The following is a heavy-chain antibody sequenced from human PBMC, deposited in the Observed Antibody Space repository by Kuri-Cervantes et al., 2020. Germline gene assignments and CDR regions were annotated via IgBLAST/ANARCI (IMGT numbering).Heavy chain of an antibody. D-gene: IGHD1-1*01. CDR3: ARDRWNDLYYYGMDV. CDR2: IRSTSNTI. V-gene: IGHV3-11*04. Sequence: GESLKISCAASGFTFSDYYMSWLRQDPGKGLEWISYIRSTSNTIYYADSVKGRFTISRDNAKNSLYLQMNSLRDEDTAVYYCARDRWNDLYYYGMDVWGQGTTVTVSS. J-gene: IGHJ6*02. CDR1: GFTFSDYY.